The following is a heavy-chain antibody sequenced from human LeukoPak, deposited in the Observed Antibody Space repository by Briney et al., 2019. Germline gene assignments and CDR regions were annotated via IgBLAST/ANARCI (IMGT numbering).Heavy chain of an antibody. CDR3: ARLPGIVATIERYFDY. V-gene: IGHV5-51*01. CDR1: GYSFTSYW. CDR2: IYPGDSDT. D-gene: IGHD5-12*01. J-gene: IGHJ4*02. Sequence: GESLQISCKGSGYSFTSYWIGWVRQLPGKGLEGMGIIYPGDSDTRYSPSFQGQVTISADKSISTAYLQWSSLKASDTAMYYCARLPGIVATIERYFDYWGQGTLVTVSS.